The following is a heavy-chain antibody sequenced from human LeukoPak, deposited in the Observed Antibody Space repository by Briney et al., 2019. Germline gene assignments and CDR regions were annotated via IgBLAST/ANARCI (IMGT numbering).Heavy chain of an antibody. CDR2: INPNSCGT. CDR1: RYTFTGYY. CDR3: ARDRLYCSVGSCSRRVYYYMDV. V-gene: IGHV1-2*06. Sequence: ASVKLSCKSSRYTFTGYYMHWVRQPPGQALEGMGRINPNSCGTNYAQKFQGRVTINRDTSISTGYMELSRLRSDDTAVYYCARDRLYCSVGSCSRRVYYYMDVWGKGATVTVSS. D-gene: IGHD2-15*01. J-gene: IGHJ6*03.